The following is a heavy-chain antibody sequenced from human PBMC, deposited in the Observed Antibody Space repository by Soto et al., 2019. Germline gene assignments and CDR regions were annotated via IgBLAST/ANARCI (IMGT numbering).Heavy chain of an antibody. CDR3: VKGGASYTSCWYAN. J-gene: IGHJ4*02. CDR1: GIHFSNYS. Sequence: DVQLLESGGGLVQPGGSLTLLCSASGIHFSNYSLALVPQAPGKGLGWVSTIKDGGESTFYLDSVRGRFTISRDNSKDTLYLQMTSLRVEDTALYHCVKGGASYTSCWYANWGQGILVTVSS. V-gene: IGHV3-23*01. CDR2: IKDGGEST. D-gene: IGHD6-13*01.